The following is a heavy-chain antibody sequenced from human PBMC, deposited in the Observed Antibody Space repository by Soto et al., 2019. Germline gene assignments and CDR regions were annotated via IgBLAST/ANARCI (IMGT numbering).Heavy chain of an antibody. D-gene: IGHD3-22*01. CDR3: ARYDSSGYYWPYYYYGMDV. J-gene: IGHJ6*02. V-gene: IGHV3-21*01. Sequence: EVQLVESGGGLVKPGGSLRLSCAASGFTFSTYSMNWVRQAPGKGLEWVSSISSSSSYIYYADSVKARFTISRDNAKNSLYLQMNSLRAEETAVYYCARYDSSGYYWPYYYYGMDVWGQGTTVTVSS. CDR2: ISSSSSYI. CDR1: GFTFSTYS.